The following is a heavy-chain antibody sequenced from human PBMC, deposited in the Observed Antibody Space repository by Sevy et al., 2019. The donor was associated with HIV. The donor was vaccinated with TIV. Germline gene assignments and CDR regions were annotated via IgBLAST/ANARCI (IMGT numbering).Heavy chain of an antibody. V-gene: IGHV3-33*01. CDR2: IGYDGSNK. CDR1: GFAPSTYG. J-gene: IGHJ4*02. Sequence: GGSLRLSCAASGFAPSTYGMHWVRQAPGKGLEWVAVIGYDGSNKYYADSVKGRFSISSDNSRNTLLLQMDSQRAEATAVYYCEGYPSVYGDYLLAYFEYWGQGTLVTVS. D-gene: IGHD2-8*01. CDR3: EGYPSVYGDYLLAYFEY.